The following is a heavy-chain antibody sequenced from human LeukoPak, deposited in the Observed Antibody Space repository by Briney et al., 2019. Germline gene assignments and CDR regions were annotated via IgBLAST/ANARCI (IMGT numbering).Heavy chain of an antibody. D-gene: IGHD3-22*01. V-gene: IGHV3-21*01. Sequence: GGSLRLSCAASGFTFSSYSMNWVRQAPGKGLEWVSSISSSSSYIYYADSVKGRFTISRDSAKNSLYLQMNSLRAEDTAVYYCARESSSGYLPLDYWGQGTLVTVSS. CDR3: ARESSSGYLPLDY. J-gene: IGHJ4*02. CDR1: GFTFSSYS. CDR2: ISSSSSYI.